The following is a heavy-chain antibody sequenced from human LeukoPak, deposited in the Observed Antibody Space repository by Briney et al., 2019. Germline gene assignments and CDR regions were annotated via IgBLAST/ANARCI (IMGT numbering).Heavy chain of an antibody. CDR2: ISPDGSSA. CDR1: GFTFRRYW. J-gene: IGHJ4*02. D-gene: IGHD6-19*01. Sequence: PGGSLRLSCAASGFTFRRYWMHWVRQAPGKGLVWVSRISPDGSSALYADSVKGRFTISRDNAKNTLYLQMNSLRGDDTAVYYCARVSGCPRGVCYSWGRGTLVTVSS. CDR3: ARVSGCPRGVCYS. V-gene: IGHV3-74*01.